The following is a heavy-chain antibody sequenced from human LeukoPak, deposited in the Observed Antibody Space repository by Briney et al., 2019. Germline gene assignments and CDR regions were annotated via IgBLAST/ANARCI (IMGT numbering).Heavy chain of an antibody. D-gene: IGHD1-26*01. CDR3: AKREVIVGAKFFDY. CDR1: GFTVSSNS. Sequence: GGSLRLSCTVSGFTVSSNSMSWLRQAPGEGLEWVSFIYSGGNTHYSDSVKGRFTISRDNSKNTLYLQMNSLRAEDTAVYYCAKREVIVGAKFFDYWGQGTLVTVSS. J-gene: IGHJ4*02. CDR2: IYSGGNT. V-gene: IGHV3-53*01.